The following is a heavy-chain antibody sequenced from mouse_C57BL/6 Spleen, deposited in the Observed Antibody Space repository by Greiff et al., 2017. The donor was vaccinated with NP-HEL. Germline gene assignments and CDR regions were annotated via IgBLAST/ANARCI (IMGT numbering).Heavy chain of an antibody. J-gene: IGHJ4*01. CDR1: GYTFTSYW. V-gene: IGHV1-53*01. D-gene: IGHD3-2*02. CDR3: ASQLRTYYYAMDY. CDR2: INPSNGGT. Sequence: VQLQQPGTELVKPGASVKLSCKASGYTFTSYWMHWVKQRPGQGLEWIGNINPSNGGTNYNEKFKSKATLTVDKSSSTAYMQLSSLTSEDSAVYYCASQLRTYYYAMDYWGQGTSVTVSS.